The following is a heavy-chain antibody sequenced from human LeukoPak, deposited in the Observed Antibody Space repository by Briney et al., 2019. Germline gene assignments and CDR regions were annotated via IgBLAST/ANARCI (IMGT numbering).Heavy chain of an antibody. V-gene: IGHV1-18*01. Sequence: GASVKVSCKASLYTFTSYVISWVAQAPGQGGEGMGRISAYNGNTNYAQKLHGTVTMTTDTSTSTAYIELTRLRSDDTAVYYCARDGPDTAMRLPNFDYWGQGTLVTVSS. J-gene: IGHJ4*02. CDR2: ISAYNGNT. D-gene: IGHD5-18*01. CDR3: ARDGPDTAMRLPNFDY. CDR1: LYTFTSYV.